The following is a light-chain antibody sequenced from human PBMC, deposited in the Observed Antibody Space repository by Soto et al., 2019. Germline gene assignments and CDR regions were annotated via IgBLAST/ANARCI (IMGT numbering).Light chain of an antibody. CDR2: DVS. CDR3: CSYTSSSTPWV. CDR1: SSDVGGYNY. J-gene: IGLJ3*02. V-gene: IGLV2-14*03. Sequence: QSALTQPASVSGSPGQSITISCTGTSSDVGGYNYVSWYQQHPGKAPKLMIYDVSNRPSGVSNRFSGSKSGNTASLTISGLQAEDESNYYCCSYTSSSTPWVFGGWTKLTVL.